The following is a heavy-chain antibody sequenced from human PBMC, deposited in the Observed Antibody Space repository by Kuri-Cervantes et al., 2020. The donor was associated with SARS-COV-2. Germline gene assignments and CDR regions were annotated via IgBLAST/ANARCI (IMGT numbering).Heavy chain of an antibody. Sequence: SETLSLTCAVSGYSISSGYYWGWIRQPPGKGLEWIGSIYHSGSTYYNPSLKSRVTISVDTSKNQFSLNLNSLTAADTAVYYCARLPAGLRLGERYFDYWGQGNLV. D-gene: IGHD3-16*01. J-gene: IGHJ4*02. V-gene: IGHV4-38-2*01. CDR3: ARLPAGLRLGERYFDY. CDR2: IYHSGST. CDR1: GYSISSGYY.